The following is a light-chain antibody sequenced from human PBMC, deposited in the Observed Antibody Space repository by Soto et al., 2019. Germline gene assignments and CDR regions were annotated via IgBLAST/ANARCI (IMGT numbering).Light chain of an antibody. CDR1: SSNIGAGYD. CDR2: GNS. CDR3: LSYDSSLNGARV. Sequence: QSVLTQPPSVSGAPGQRVTIPCTGSSSNIGAGYDVHWYQQLPGTAPKLLIYGNSNRPSGVPDRFSGSKSGTSASLAITGLEAGDGADYYCLSYDSSLNGARVFGGGTKVTVL. V-gene: IGLV1-40*01. J-gene: IGLJ2*01.